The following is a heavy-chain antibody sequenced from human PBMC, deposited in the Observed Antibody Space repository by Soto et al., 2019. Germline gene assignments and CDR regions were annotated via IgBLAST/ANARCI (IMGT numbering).Heavy chain of an antibody. Sequence: EVQLVESGGGLVKPGGSLRLSCAASGFTFSSYSMNWVRQAPGKGLEWVSSISSSSSYIYYADSVKGRFTISRDNAKNSLYLQMNSLRAEDTAVYYCARILVGATPTNYWGQGTLVTVSS. J-gene: IGHJ4*02. D-gene: IGHD1-26*01. CDR2: ISSSSSYI. V-gene: IGHV3-21*01. CDR1: GFTFSSYS. CDR3: ARILVGATPTNY.